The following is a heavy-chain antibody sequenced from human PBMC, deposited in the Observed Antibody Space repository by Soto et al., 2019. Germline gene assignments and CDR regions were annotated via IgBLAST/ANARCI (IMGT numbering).Heavy chain of an antibody. CDR2: IYYSGTT. D-gene: IGHD2-15*01. Sequence: PSETLSLTCTVSGGSISSSSYYWGWIRQPPGKGLEWIGSIYYSGTTYFNPSLKRRVTISVDTSKNQFSLKLTSVTAADTAVYYCARPGTYCSGGSCYPSWFDPWGQGTLVTVSS. CDR3: ARPGTYCSGGSCYPSWFDP. CDR1: GGSISSSSYY. V-gene: IGHV4-39*01. J-gene: IGHJ5*02.